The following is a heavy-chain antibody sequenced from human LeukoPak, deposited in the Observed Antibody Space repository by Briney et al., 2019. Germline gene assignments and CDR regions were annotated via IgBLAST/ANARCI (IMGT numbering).Heavy chain of an antibody. CDR2: MSTSATYI. Sequence: GGSLRLACAASGFSLSSNSMNWFRQAPGKGLEWVSSMSTSATYIHYADSVKGRFTMSRDNAKNSLYLQMNSLRAEDTAVYYCARAPGQGPERGQGTPVTVSS. D-gene: IGHD3-10*01. V-gene: IGHV3-21*06. J-gene: IGHJ4*02. CDR3: ARAPGQGPE. CDR1: GFSLSSNS.